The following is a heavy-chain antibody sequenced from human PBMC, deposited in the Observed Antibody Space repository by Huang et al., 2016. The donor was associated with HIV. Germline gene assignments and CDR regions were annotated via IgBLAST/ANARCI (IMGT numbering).Heavy chain of an antibody. V-gene: IGHV3-23*01. CDR2: ISGGDGNT. CDR1: GFTFNSYA. D-gene: IGHD3-3*01. J-gene: IGHJ6*02. CDR3: SRDDFWSGYSDYYGLDV. Sequence: EVQLLESGGGLVQPGGSLRLSCAASGFTFNSYAMSWVRQGQGEGLGWASAISGGDGNTYCAVSVKGRFTISRDNSKNTLFLQMSGLRAEATAVYYCSRDDFWSGYSDYYGLDVWGQGTTVTVSS.